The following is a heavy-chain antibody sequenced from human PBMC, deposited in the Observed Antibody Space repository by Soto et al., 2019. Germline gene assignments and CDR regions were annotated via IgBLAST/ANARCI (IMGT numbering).Heavy chain of an antibody. CDR1: GGSFSGYY. D-gene: IGHD5-12*01. V-gene: IGHV4-34*02. CDR3: ASGGQTIIPKD. CDR2: INHGGST. Sequence: QVQLQQWGAGLLQPSETLSLTCAVYGGSFSGYYWSWIRQPPGKGLDWIGEINHGGSTNYNPSLKNRVTISIDTSKNQFSLKLSSVTAADTAVYYCASGGQTIIPKDWGQGTLVTVSS. J-gene: IGHJ4*02.